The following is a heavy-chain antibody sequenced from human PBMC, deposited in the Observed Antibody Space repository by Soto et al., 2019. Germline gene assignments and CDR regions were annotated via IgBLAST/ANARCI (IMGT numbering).Heavy chain of an antibody. V-gene: IGHV3-30*03. Sequence: QVQLVESGGGVVQPGRSLRLSCSASGFTFNNYGMHWVRQAPGKGLEWVTVISYDGSNRYYADSVKGRFTISRDNSKNTLSLQMNSLRAEDTAVYYWARDPSFGYYFDYWGQGTLVTVSS. CDR2: ISYDGSNR. D-gene: IGHD3-16*01. CDR1: GFTFNNYG. J-gene: IGHJ4*02. CDR3: ARDPSFGYYFDY.